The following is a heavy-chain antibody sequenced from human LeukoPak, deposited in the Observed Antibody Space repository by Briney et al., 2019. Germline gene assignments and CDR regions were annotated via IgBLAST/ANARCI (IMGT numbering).Heavy chain of an antibody. D-gene: IGHD1-26*01. V-gene: IGHV3-21*01. Sequence: GGSLRLSCAASGFTFSSYSMNWVRQAPGKGLEWVSSISSSSSYIYYADSVKGRFTTSRDNAKNSLYLQMNSLRAEDTAVYYCARDIGRGDAFDIWGQGTMVTVSS. CDR1: GFTFSSYS. CDR2: ISSSSSYI. CDR3: ARDIGRGDAFDI. J-gene: IGHJ3*02.